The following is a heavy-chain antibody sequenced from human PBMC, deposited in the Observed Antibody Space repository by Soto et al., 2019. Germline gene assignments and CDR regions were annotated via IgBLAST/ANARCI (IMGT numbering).Heavy chain of an antibody. CDR1: GFTFTNAW. CDR2: IKSKINGGTT. Sequence: EVQLVESGGGLVKPGGSLRLSCAASGFTFTNAWMNWVRQAPGKGLEWVGRIKSKINGGTTDYAAPVKGRFTISRDDSKNTLYLQMNSLKTEDTAVYYCTTQLGYCSSASCYWFDPWGQGTLVIVSS. D-gene: IGHD2-2*01. J-gene: IGHJ5*02. V-gene: IGHV3-15*01. CDR3: TTQLGYCSSASCYWFDP.